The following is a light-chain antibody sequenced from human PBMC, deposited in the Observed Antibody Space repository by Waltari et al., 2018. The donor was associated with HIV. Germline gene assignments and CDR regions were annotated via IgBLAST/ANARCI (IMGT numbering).Light chain of an antibody. CDR2: EVN. V-gene: IGLV2-8*01. CDR3: NSYAGSNNWV. CDR1: SSYVGGSKY. J-gene: IGLJ3*02. Sequence: SALTQPPSASGYPGQSVTISCTGTSSYVGGSKYVSWYQQHPGKAPKLMIYEVNKRPSGVPDRFSGSKSANTASLTVSGLQADDEADYYCNSYAGSNNWVFGGGTKLTVL.